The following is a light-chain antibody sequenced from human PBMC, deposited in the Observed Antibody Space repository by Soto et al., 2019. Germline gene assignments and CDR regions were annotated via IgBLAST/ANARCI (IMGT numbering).Light chain of an antibody. Sequence: DIQLTQSPPFLSASVGDRVTISCRASQGISSYLAWYQQKPGKAPKLLIYAASTLQSGVPSRFTGSGSGTDFTLAINSLQPEDFATYYCQQLNSFPFTFGPGTKVDIK. CDR3: QQLNSFPFT. CDR2: AAS. V-gene: IGKV1-9*01. J-gene: IGKJ3*01. CDR1: QGISSY.